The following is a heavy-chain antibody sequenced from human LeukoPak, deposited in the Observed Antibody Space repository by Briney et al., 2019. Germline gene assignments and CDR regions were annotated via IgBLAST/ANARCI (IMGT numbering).Heavy chain of an antibody. J-gene: IGHJ4*02. D-gene: IGHD7-27*01. CDR1: GFTVGSKY. CDR2: LYSGGSK. Sequence: GGSLRLSCSVPGFTVGSKYMTWVRQAPGKGLEWVSILYSGGSKYYADSVKGRFTISRDDSKNTLYLQMNGLRAEDTAMYYCARGPSTGELDYWGQGALVTVAS. CDR3: ARGPSTGELDY. V-gene: IGHV3-66*01.